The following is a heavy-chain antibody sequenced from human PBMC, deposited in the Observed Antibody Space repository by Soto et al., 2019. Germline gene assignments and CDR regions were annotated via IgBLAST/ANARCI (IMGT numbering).Heavy chain of an antibody. CDR1: GYTFTGYA. D-gene: IGHD2-2*01. CDR2: INGGNGDT. V-gene: IGHV1-3*01. CDR3: ARGYCSSTSCQYYFDF. Sequence: ASVKVSCKASGYTFTGYAIHWVRQPPGQRLEWMGWINGGNGDTKYSQKFQGRVTITRDTSASTAYMELTSLGSEDTAVYHCARGYCSSTSCQYYFDFWGQGTPVTVSS. J-gene: IGHJ4*02.